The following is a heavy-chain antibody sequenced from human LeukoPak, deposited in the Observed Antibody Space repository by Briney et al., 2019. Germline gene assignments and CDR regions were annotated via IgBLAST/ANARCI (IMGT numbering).Heavy chain of an antibody. CDR1: GFTFTSYW. CDR2: IKPDGSQT. Sequence: QPGGSLRLSCAASGFTFTSYWMNWVRQAPGKGLEWVGNIKPDGSQTYYVDSVKGRFTISRDNAKNSVSLQLNSLRAEDTAVYFCVWSIDAWGQGTLVTVSS. J-gene: IGHJ5*02. D-gene: IGHD2-21*01. V-gene: IGHV3-7*03. CDR3: VWSIDA.